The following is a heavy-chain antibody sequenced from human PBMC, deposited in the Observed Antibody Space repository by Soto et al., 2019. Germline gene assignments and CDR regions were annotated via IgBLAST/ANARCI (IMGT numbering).Heavy chain of an antibody. CDR3: ARSGSHARNYYYGMDV. V-gene: IGHV3-33*01. J-gene: IGHJ6*02. Sequence: GGSLRLSCAASGVTFSSYGTHWVRQAPGKGLEWVAVIWYDGSNKYYADSVKGRFTISRDNSKNTLYLQMNSLRAEDTAVYYCARSGSHARNYYYGMDVWGQGTTVTVSS. CDR1: GVTFSSYG. D-gene: IGHD1-26*01. CDR2: IWYDGSNK.